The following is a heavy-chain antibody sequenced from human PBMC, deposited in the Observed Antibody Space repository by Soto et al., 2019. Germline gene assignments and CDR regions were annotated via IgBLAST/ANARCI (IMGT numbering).Heavy chain of an antibody. J-gene: IGHJ4*02. Sequence: QVQLQESGPGLVEPSGTLSLTCAVSSGSISSSDWWTWVRQPPGKGLEWIGEIHDSVFTNYNPSLTSRVTISIDKSKNQFSLKLFSVTAADTAVYYCARGGYYRFDLWGQGTLATVSS. D-gene: IGHD3-10*01. V-gene: IGHV4-4*02. CDR2: IHDSVFT. CDR3: ARGGYYRFDL. CDR1: SGSISSSDW.